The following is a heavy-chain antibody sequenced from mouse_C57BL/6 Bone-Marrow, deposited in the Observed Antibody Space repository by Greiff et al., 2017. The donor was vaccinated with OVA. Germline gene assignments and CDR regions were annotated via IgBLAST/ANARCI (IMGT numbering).Heavy chain of an antibody. CDR2: INPSTGGT. CDR1: GYSFTGYY. V-gene: IGHV1-42*01. CDR3: ARMIYYDYDVNFDV. Sequence: EVQLQQSGPELVKPGASVKISCKASGYSFTGYYMNWVKQSPEKSLEWIGEINPSTGGTTYNQKFKAKATLTVDKSSSTAYMQLKSLTSEDSAVYYCARMIYYDYDVNFDVWGTGTTVTVSS. D-gene: IGHD2-4*01. J-gene: IGHJ1*03.